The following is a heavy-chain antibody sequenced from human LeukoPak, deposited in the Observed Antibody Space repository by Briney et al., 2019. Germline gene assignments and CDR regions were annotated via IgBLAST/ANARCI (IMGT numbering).Heavy chain of an antibody. CDR3: AQSEYDYRYRFDN. CDR2: INSVSSAM. CDR1: GFTFSNYN. D-gene: IGHD5-12*01. Sequence: GGSLRLSCAASGFTFSNYNMNWVRQAPGKGLEWVSFINSVSSAMYYGDSVKGRFTISRDNAKNSLYLQMNSLRAEDTAVYHCAQSEYDYRYRFDNWGQGTLVTVSS. J-gene: IGHJ4*02. V-gene: IGHV3-48*01.